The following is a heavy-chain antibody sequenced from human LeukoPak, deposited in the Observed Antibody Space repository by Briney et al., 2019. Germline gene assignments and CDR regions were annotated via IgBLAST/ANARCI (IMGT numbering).Heavy chain of an antibody. CDR2: IYPGDSDT. Sequence: GESLKISCKGSGYSSTSYWIVWVRQMPGKGLEWMGIIYPGDSDTRYSPSFQGQVTISADKSISTAYLQWSSLRASDTAMYYCARRRDLYSGSYYPFDYWGQGTLVTVSS. CDR1: GYSSTSYW. J-gene: IGHJ4*02. D-gene: IGHD1-26*01. CDR3: ARRRDLYSGSYYPFDY. V-gene: IGHV5-51*01.